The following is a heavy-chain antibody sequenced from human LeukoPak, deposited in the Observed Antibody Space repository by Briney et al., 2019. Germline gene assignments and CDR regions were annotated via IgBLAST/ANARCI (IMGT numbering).Heavy chain of an antibody. CDR3: ARDLYSSGWTDAFDI. CDR1: GYTFTGYY. D-gene: IGHD6-19*01. V-gene: IGHV1-2*02. J-gene: IGHJ3*02. CDR2: INPNSGDT. Sequence: ASVKVSCKASGYTFTGYYMHWVRQAPGQGLEWMGWINPNSGDTNYTQKFQGRVSMTRDTSINTAYMELSRLTSDDTAVYYCARDLYSSGWTDAFDIWGQGTMVTVSS.